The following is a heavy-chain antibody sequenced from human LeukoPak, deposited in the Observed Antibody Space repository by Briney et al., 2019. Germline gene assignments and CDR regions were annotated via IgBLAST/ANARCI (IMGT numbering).Heavy chain of an antibody. V-gene: IGHV3-20*04. Sequence: PGGSLRLSCAASGFTFDDYGMSWVCQAPGKGLEWVSGINWNGGSTGYADSVKGRFTISRDNAKNSLYLQMNSLRAEDTALYYCAGVQQGWGDYYYYYMDVWGKGTTVTVSS. CDR1: GFTFDDYG. CDR3: AGVQQGWGDYYYYYMDV. CDR2: INWNGGST. J-gene: IGHJ6*03. D-gene: IGHD7-27*01.